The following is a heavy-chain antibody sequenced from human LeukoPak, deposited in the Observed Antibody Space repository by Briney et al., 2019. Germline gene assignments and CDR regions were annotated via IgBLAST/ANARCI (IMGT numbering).Heavy chain of an antibody. D-gene: IGHD3-9*01. Sequence: GGSLRLSCAASGFTFSSYGMHWVRQAPGKGLEWVAVISYDGSNKYYADSVKGRFTISRDNSKNTLHLQMNSLRAEDTAVYYCAKSSRPLRYFDWLLLSWGQGTLVTVSS. J-gene: IGHJ4*02. CDR1: GFTFSSYG. CDR3: AKSSRPLRYFDWLLLS. V-gene: IGHV3-30*18. CDR2: ISYDGSNK.